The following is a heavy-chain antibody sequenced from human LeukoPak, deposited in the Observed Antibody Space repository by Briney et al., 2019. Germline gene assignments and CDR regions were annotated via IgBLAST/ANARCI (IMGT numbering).Heavy chain of an antibody. CDR3: ARESKEAFDY. CDR1: GFSFSNNW. J-gene: IGHJ4*02. V-gene: IGHV3-21*01. CDR2: ISSSSSYI. Sequence: GGSLRLSCAASGFSFSNNWMSWVRQAPGKGLEWVSSISSSSSYIYYADSVKGRFTISRDNAKNSLYLQMNSLRAEDTAVYYCARESKEAFDYWGQGTLVTVSS.